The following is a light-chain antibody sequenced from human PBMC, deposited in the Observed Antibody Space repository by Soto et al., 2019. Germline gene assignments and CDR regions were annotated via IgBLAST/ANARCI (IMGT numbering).Light chain of an antibody. J-gene: IGKJ2*01. CDR1: QSVRNTY. V-gene: IGKV3-20*01. CDR3: QQYGSFPYA. CDR2: GAS. Sequence: EIVLTQSPGTLSLSPGARATLSCRASQSVRNTYVAWYQQKGGQAPRLLIYGASNRATGTPDRFSGSGSGTEFSLTISRLEPEDFAVYSCQQYGSFPYAFGQGTKLEIK.